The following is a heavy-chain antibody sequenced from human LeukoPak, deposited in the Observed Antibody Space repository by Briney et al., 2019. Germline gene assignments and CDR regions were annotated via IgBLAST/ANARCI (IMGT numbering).Heavy chain of an antibody. V-gene: IGHV3-48*04. CDR1: GFTFSSSS. Sequence: GGSLRLSCAASGFTFSSSSMNWVRQAPGKGLEWVSYISSSSTTIYYADSVKGRFTISRDNAKNSLYLQMNSLRAEDTAVYYCAKEAYCGGDCYIAPEYFQHWGQGTLVTVSS. J-gene: IGHJ1*01. CDR3: AKEAYCGGDCYIAPEYFQH. CDR2: ISSSSTTI. D-gene: IGHD2-21*02.